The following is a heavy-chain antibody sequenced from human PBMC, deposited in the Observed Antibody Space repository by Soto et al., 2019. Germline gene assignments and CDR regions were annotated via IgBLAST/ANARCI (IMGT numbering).Heavy chain of an antibody. CDR1: GFTFSSYS. D-gene: IGHD2-21*02. V-gene: IGHV3-21*01. CDR2: ISSSSSYI. J-gene: IGHJ4*02. Sequence: GGSLRLSCAASGFTFSSYSMNWVRQAPGKGLEWVSSISSSSSYIYYADSVKGRFTISRDNAKNSLYLQMNSLRAEDTAVYYCARGGFSVVVTAYYFDYWGQGTLVTVSS. CDR3: ARGGFSVVVTAYYFDY.